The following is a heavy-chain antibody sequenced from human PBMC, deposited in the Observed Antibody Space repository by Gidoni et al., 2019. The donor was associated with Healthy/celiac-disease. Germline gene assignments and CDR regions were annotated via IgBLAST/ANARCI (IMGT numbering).Heavy chain of an antibody. CDR1: GFTFRSYG. Sequence: QVQLVESGGGVVHPGRSLRLSCAASGFTFRSYGMHWVRQAPGKGLEWVAIIWYDGSNKYYADSVKGRFTISRDNSKNTLYLQMNSLRAEDTAVYYCARDLGCSNTGCYSLRTWGQGTTVTVSS. CDR2: IWYDGSNK. V-gene: IGHV3-33*01. CDR3: ARDLGCSNTGCYSLRT. D-gene: IGHD2-2*01. J-gene: IGHJ3*01.